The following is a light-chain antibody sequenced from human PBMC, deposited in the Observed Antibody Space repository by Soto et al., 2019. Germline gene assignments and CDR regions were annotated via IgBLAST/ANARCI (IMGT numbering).Light chain of an antibody. CDR2: GAS. Sequence: EIVLTQSPGTLSLSPGEGATLSCRASHSLSNNFLAWYQQQPGQTPRLLIYGASTRAPGIPDRFSGTGSGADFTLTISSLQPEDFATYYCQQSYSTPQTFGQGTKVEIK. J-gene: IGKJ1*01. CDR1: HSLSNNF. CDR3: QQSYSTPQT. V-gene: IGKV3-20*01.